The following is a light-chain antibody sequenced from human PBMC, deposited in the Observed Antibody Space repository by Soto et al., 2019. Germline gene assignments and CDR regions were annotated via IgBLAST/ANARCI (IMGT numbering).Light chain of an antibody. CDR1: SSDVGGYNS. CDR2: EVS. V-gene: IGLV2-14*01. J-gene: IGLJ1*01. Sequence: QSVLTQPASVSGSPGQSITISCTGTSSDVGGYNSVSWYQHHPGKAPKLMIYEVSNRPSGVSDRFSGSKSVNTATLTISGLQAEDEADYYCSSYTSSSTRVFGTGTKLTVL. CDR3: SSYTSSSTRV.